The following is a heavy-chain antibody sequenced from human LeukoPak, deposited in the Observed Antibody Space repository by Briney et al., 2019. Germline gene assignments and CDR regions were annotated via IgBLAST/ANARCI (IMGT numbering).Heavy chain of an antibody. CDR2: LYSRGST. D-gene: IGHD3-10*01. Sequence: GGSLRLSCAASGFTVSSNYMSWVRQAPGKGLEWVSILYSRGSTYYADSVKGRFTISRDDSKNTLYLQMNSLRAEDTAMYYCASGGMGARKYYSDPFHYWGQGTLVTVSS. CDR1: GFTVSSNY. CDR3: ASGGMGARKYYSDPFHY. V-gene: IGHV3-53*01. J-gene: IGHJ4*02.